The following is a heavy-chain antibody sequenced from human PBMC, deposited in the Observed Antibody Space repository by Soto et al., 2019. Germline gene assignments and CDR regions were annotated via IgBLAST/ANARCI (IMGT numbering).Heavy chain of an antibody. J-gene: IGHJ6*03. CDR3: PKTVGPYYHYPYMDV. CDR2: IISGGGNT. CDR1: GFTFSSYA. Sequence: EVQLLESGGGLVQPGGSLRLSCAASGFTFSSYAMNWVRQAPGKGLEWVSSIISGGGNTNSADSVKGRFTISRDNSKNTLHLQMQRLRAEDTAVYYCPKTVGPYYHYPYMDVWGKGTTVTVSS. V-gene: IGHV3-23*01. D-gene: IGHD3-10*01.